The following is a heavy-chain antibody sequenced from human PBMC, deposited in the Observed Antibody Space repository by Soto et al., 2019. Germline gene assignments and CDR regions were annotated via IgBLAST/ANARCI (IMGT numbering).Heavy chain of an antibody. J-gene: IGHJ4*02. V-gene: IGHV4-59*01. D-gene: IGHD6-6*01. CDR1: GGSISSYY. Sequence: SETLSLTCTVSGGSISSYYWSWIRQPPGKGLEWIGYIYYSVSTNYNPSLKSRVTISVNTSKNQFSLKLSSVTAADTGVYYCARSAGAAHQHFDYWGQGTLVTVSS. CDR3: ARSAGAAHQHFDY. CDR2: IYYSVST.